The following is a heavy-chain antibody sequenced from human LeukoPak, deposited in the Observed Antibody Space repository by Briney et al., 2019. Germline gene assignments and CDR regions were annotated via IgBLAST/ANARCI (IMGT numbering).Heavy chain of an antibody. Sequence: SVKVSCKASGGTFSSYAISWVRQAPGQGLEWMGGIIPIFGTANYAQKFQGRVTITADKSTSTAYMELSSLRSEDTAVYYCARDTEWELLSGFDAFDIWGQGTMVTVSS. CDR2: IIPIFGTA. V-gene: IGHV1-69*06. CDR1: GGTFSSYA. J-gene: IGHJ3*02. CDR3: ARDTEWELLSGFDAFDI. D-gene: IGHD1-26*01.